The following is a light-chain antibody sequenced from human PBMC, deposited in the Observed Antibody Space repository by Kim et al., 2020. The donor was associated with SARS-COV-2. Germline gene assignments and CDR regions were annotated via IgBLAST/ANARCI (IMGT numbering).Light chain of an antibody. V-gene: IGKV1-5*03. CDR2: KAS. Sequence: ASGEDRVTTTCRASQSINSWLAWYQQKPGKAPNLVIYKASIIDTGIPARVSRSESGTEFTLTISSVQPDDFAAYYCLQYDDPSCSFGQGTKVDIK. CDR3: LQYDDPSCS. CDR1: QSINSW. J-gene: IGKJ1*01.